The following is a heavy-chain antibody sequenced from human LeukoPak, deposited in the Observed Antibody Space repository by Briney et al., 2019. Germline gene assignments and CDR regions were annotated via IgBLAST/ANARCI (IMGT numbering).Heavy chain of an antibody. D-gene: IGHD5-24*01. CDR2: IYYSGST. CDR3: ARKMSAGLQGGGYYFDY. V-gene: IGHV4-39*01. J-gene: IGHJ4*02. Sequence: SETLSLTCTVSGGSISSSSYYWGWIRQPPGKGLEWIESIYYSGSTYYNPSLKSRVTISVDASNNQFSLKLTSVTAADTAVYYCARKMSAGLQGGGYYFDYWGQGILVTVSS. CDR1: GGSISSSSYY.